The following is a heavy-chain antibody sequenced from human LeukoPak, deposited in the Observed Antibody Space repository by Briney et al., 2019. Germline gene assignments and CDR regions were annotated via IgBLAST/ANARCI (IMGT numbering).Heavy chain of an antibody. Sequence: ASVKVSCKASGYILTSYGISWVRQAPGHGLEWMGWISGYNGNINYAQKLQGRVTMTTDTSTSTAYTELRSLRSDDTAVYYCAKAGLDLCSGGSCYFGWFDPWGRGTLVTVSS. CDR2: ISGYNGNI. D-gene: IGHD2-15*01. V-gene: IGHV1-18*01. CDR1: GYILTSYG. J-gene: IGHJ5*02. CDR3: AKAGLDLCSGGSCYFGWFDP.